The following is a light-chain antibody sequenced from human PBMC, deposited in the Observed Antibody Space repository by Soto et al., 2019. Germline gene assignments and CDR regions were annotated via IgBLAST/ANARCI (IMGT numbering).Light chain of an antibody. CDR3: QSYDNSLSALYV. CDR1: SSNIGAGYD. V-gene: IGLV1-40*01. CDR2: GNT. Sequence: QLVLTQPPSVSGAPGQRVTISCTGSSSNIGAGYDVHWYQQLPGTAPKLLIYGNTNRPSGVPDRFSGSKSGTSASLAITGLQAEDEADYYCQSYDNSLSALYVFGTGTKLTVL. J-gene: IGLJ1*01.